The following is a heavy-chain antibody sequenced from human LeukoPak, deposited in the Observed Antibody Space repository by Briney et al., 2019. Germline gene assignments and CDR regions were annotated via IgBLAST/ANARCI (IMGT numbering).Heavy chain of an antibody. V-gene: IGHV4-34*01. D-gene: IGHD4-17*01. Sequence: SETLSLICAVYGGSFSGYYWSWIRQPPGKGLEWIGEINHSGSTNYNPSLKSRVTISVDTSKNQFSLKLSSVTAADTAVYYCARGGWSGDYQDYWGQGTLVTVSS. J-gene: IGHJ4*02. CDR1: GGSFSGYY. CDR2: INHSGST. CDR3: ARGGWSGDYQDY.